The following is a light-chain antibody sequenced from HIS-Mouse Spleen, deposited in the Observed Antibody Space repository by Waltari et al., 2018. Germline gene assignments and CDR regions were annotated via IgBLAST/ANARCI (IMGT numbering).Light chain of an antibody. CDR1: SSDVGGYNY. CDR2: EFS. Sequence: QSALTQPASVSGSPGQSITISCTGTSSDVGGYNYVSWYQQHPGKAPKLMIYEFSNRPSGVSNRFSGSKSGNTASLTISGLQAEDEADYYCSSYTSSSFNVVFGGGTKLTVL. V-gene: IGLV2-14*01. J-gene: IGLJ2*01. CDR3: SSYTSSSFNVV.